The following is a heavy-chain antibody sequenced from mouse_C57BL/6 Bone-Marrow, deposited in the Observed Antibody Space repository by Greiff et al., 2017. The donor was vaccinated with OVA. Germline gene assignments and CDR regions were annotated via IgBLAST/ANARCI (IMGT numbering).Heavy chain of an antibody. CDR2: IYPRSGNT. D-gene: IGHD1-1*01. J-gene: IGHJ4*01. CDR3: ASIYYPYYYAMDY. Sequence: VKLMESGAELARPGASVKLSCKASGYTFTSYGISWVKQRTGQGLEWIGEIYPRSGNTYYNEKFKGKATLTADKSSSTAYMELRSLTSEDSAVYFCASIYYPYYYAMDYWGQGTSVTVSS. CDR1: GYTFTSYG. V-gene: IGHV1-81*01.